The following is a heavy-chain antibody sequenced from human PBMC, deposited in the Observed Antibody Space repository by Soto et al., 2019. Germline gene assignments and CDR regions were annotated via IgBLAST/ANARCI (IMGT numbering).Heavy chain of an antibody. V-gene: IGHV3-23*01. D-gene: IGHD3-22*01. CDR3: VKDTVVVINGGDFDY. Sequence: EVQLLESGGALVQPGGSLRLSCEASRFTYVKYAMSWVRQAPGKGLEWVSGISGDAGRTFYGDSVKGRFTISRDNSENTVYMQMNSLRVEDTAVYYCVKDTVVVINGGDFDYWGQGTMVTVSS. CDR1: RFTYVKYA. J-gene: IGHJ4*02. CDR2: ISGDAGRT.